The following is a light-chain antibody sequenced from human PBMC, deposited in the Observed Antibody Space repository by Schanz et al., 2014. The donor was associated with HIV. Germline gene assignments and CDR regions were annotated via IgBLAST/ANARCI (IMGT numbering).Light chain of an antibody. CDR2: EVT. CDR1: SSDVGSYNL. J-gene: IGLJ2*01. Sequence: QSALIQPPSVSGSPGQSITISCTGTSSDVGSYNLVSWYQQHPGKAPKLMIYEVTRRPSGLSNRFSGSKSGNTASLTISGLQAEDEADYYCCSYAGSSTYVVFGGGTKLTVL. CDR3: CSYAGSSTYVV. V-gene: IGLV2-23*02.